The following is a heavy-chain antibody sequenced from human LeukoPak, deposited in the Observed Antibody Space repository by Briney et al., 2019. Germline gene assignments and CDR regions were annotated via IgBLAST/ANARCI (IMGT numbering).Heavy chain of an antibody. J-gene: IGHJ4*02. CDR1: GFTFSSYG. V-gene: IGHV3-33*01. CDR3: ARVYYDSSGYWATDY. Sequence: PGGSLRLSCAASGFTFSSYGMHWVRQAPGKGLEWVAVIWYDGSNKYYADSVKGRFTISRDNSKNTLYLQMNSLRAEDTAVYYCARVYYDSSGYWATDYWGQGTLVTVSS. CDR2: IWYDGSNK. D-gene: IGHD3-22*01.